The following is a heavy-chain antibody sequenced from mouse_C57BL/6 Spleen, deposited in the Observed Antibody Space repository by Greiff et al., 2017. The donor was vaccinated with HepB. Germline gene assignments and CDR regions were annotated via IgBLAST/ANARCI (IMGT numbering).Heavy chain of an antibody. D-gene: IGHD2-4*01. CDR3: ARNWGITDCYAMDY. CDR1: GFSLTSYG. V-gene: IGHV2-2*01. J-gene: IGHJ4*01. CDR2: IWSGGST. Sequence: QVQLQQSGPGLVQPSQSLSITCTVSGFSLTSYGVHWVRQSPGKGLEWLGVIWSGGSTDYNAAFISRLSISKDNSKSQVFFKMNSLQADDTAIYYCARNWGITDCYAMDYWGQGTSVTVSS.